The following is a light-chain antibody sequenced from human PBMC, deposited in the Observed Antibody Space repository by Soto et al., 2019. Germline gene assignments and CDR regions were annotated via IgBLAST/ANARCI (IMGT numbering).Light chain of an antibody. Sequence: QLVLTKSPSASASLGASVKLTCTLSSGHSSYAIAWHQQQPEKGPRYFMKLNSDGSHSKGDGIPDRFSGSSSGAERYLTISSLQSEDEADYYCQTWGTGIQVFGTGTKVTVL. J-gene: IGLJ1*01. V-gene: IGLV4-69*01. CDR3: QTWGTGIQV. CDR2: LNSDGSH. CDR1: SGHSSYA.